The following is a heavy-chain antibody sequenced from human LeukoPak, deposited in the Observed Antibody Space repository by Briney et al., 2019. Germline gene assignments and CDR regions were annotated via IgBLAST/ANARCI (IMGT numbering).Heavy chain of an antibody. CDR1: GFTFSSYA. CDR3: AKDVMYSSSFYSYFDY. Sequence: PGGSLRLSCAASGFTFSSYAMNWVRQAPGKGLEWVSGISGSGGSTYYADSVKGRFTISRDNSKNTLYLQMNSLRAEDTAVYYCAKDVMYSSSFYSYFDYWGQGTLVTVSS. V-gene: IGHV3-23*01. D-gene: IGHD6-13*01. J-gene: IGHJ4*02. CDR2: ISGSGGST.